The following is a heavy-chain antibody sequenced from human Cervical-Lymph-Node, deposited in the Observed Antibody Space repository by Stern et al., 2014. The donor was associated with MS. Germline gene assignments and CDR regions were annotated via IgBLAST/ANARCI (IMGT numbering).Heavy chain of an antibody. CDR2: IWYDGSNP. CDR3: ASAYSSSHYYFDY. J-gene: IGHJ4*02. D-gene: IGHD6-13*01. Sequence: VQLEESGGGVVQPGRSLRLSCAASGFSFSRYAMHWVRQAPGKGLELAALIWYDGSNPYYADSGTGRFTISRDNFKNTLYLQMNSLRAEDTAVYYCASAYSSSHYYFDYWGQGTLVTVSS. V-gene: IGHV3-33*01. CDR1: GFSFSRYA.